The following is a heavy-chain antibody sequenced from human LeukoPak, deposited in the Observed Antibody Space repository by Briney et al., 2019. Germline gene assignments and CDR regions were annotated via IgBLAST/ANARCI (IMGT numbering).Heavy chain of an antibody. V-gene: IGHV4-38-2*02. J-gene: IGHJ3*02. CDR2: IYYSGST. Sequence: SETLSLTCTVSGYSISSGYYWGWIRQPLGKGLEWIGSIYYSGSTYYNPSLKSRVTISVDTSKNQFSLKLSSVTAADTAVYYCARWVVAVNDAFDIWGQGTMVTVSS. CDR1: GYSISSGYY. D-gene: IGHD2-15*01. CDR3: ARWVVAVNDAFDI.